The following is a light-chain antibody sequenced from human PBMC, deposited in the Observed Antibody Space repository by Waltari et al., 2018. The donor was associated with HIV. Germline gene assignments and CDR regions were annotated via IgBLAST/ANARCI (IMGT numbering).Light chain of an antibody. Sequence: QSLLTQPPSVSGAPGQRVTIFCTGSSPKIGAGFDVHWYQQLPGTVPKLLIYGNSNRPSGVPHRFSGSKSGTSASLAITGLQAEDEADYYCQSYDRSLSGYVVFGGGTKLTVL. CDR2: GNS. J-gene: IGLJ2*01. V-gene: IGLV1-40*01. CDR1: SPKIGAGFD. CDR3: QSYDRSLSGYVV.